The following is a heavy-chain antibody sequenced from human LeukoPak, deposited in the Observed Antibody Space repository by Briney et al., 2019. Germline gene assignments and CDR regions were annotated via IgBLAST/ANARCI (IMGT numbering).Heavy chain of an antibody. CDR3: ARGPRYCSSTSCYAPRFNY. D-gene: IGHD2-2*01. J-gene: IGHJ4*02. Sequence: PSETLSLTCTVSGGSISSYYWSWIRQPPGKGLEWIGYIYKSGSTNSNPSLKSRVTISVDTSKNQFSLKLSSVTAADTAVYYCARGPRYCSSTSCYAPRFNYWGQGTLVTVSS. V-gene: IGHV4-59*01. CDR1: GGSISSYY. CDR2: IYKSGST.